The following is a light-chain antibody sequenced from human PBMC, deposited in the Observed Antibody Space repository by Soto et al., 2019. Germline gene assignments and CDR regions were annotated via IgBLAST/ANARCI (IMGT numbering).Light chain of an antibody. CDR2: EVS. CDR3: TSFTSSSTWV. CDR1: SSDVGGYNY. Sequence: QSALTQPASVSVSPGQSITISCTGTSSDVGGYNYVSWFQQHPGKAPKLKIYEVSNRPSGVSNRFSGSKSGYTASLTISELQAEDEADYYCTSFTSSSTWVFGGGTKLTVL. J-gene: IGLJ3*02. V-gene: IGLV2-14*03.